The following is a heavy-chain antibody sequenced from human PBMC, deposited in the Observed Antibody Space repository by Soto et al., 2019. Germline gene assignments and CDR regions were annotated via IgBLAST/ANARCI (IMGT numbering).Heavy chain of an antibody. CDR1: GFTFSSYS. J-gene: IGHJ4*02. V-gene: IGHV3-48*01. CDR2: ISSSSSTI. Sequence: HPGGSLRLSCAASGFTFSSYSMNWVRQAPGKGLEWVSYISSSSSTIYYADSVKGRFTISRDNAKNSLYLQMNSLRAEDTAVYYCARDSDWNDAFALDYWGQGTLVTVPS. D-gene: IGHD1-1*01. CDR3: ARDSDWNDAFALDY.